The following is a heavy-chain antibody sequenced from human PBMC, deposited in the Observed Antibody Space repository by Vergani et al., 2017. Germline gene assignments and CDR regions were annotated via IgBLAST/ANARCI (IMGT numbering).Heavy chain of an antibody. CDR2: IYDSGDT. CDR1: GDSMNTYY. D-gene: IGHD2-21*01. Sequence: QVQLQESGPGLVKPSETLSLTCSVSGDSMNTYYWTWIRQPPGKGLEWIGYIYDSGDTKYNPSLKSRVTMSLDTSKNLVSLNLYSVTATDTAVYYCARGALWWLRQIDSWGQGTLVTVSS. J-gene: IGHJ4*02. V-gene: IGHV4-59*01. CDR3: ARGALWWLRQIDS.